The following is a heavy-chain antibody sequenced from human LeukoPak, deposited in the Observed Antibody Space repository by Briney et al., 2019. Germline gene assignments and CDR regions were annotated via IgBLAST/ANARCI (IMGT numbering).Heavy chain of an antibody. J-gene: IGHJ3*01. D-gene: IGHD3-22*01. CDR1: GFTVSSNY. CDR2: IYSGGYT. CDR3: ARYYDSSGSLPGALDL. Sequence: GGSLRLSCAASGFTVSSNYMKWVRQAPGKGLEWVSIIYSGGYTNYADSVKGRFTISRDNSKNTLYLQMNSLRAEDTAVYYCARYYDSSGSLPGALDLWGQGAMVTVSS. V-gene: IGHV3-53*01.